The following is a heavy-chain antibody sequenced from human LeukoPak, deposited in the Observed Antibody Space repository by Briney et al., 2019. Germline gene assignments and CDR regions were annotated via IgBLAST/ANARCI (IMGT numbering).Heavy chain of an antibody. Sequence: GGSLRLSCAASGFTFSNAWMSWVRQAPGKGLEWVGRIKSKTNGGTTDYAAPVKGRFAISRDDSKNTLYPQMNSLKTEDTAVYYCIKDDPLNRSWGQGTLVTVSS. V-gene: IGHV3-15*01. D-gene: IGHD3-16*01. CDR1: GFTFSNAW. CDR2: IKSKTNGGTT. CDR3: IKDDPLNRS. J-gene: IGHJ4*02.